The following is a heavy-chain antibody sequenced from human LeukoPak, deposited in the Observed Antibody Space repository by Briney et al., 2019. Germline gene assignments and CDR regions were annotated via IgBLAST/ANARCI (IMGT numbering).Heavy chain of an antibody. CDR3: ARDTFGMDV. Sequence: PSETLSLTCTVSGGSISGHYWSWIRQPPGKGLEWIGYISYNGNTKYNPSLKSRVTISLDTSHNQFSLKLTSVTAADTAVYFCARDTFGMDVWGQGTTVTVS. V-gene: IGHV4-59*11. J-gene: IGHJ6*02. CDR1: GGSISGHY. CDR2: ISYNGNT.